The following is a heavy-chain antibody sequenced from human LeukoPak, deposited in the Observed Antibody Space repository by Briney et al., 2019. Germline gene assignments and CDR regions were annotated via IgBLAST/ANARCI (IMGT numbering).Heavy chain of an antibody. V-gene: IGHV4-34*01. CDR2: INHSGST. CDR1: GGSFSGYY. CDR3: ARGRGGGGYFDY. D-gene: IGHD2-15*01. Sequence: SETLSLTCAVYGGSFSGYYWSWIRQPPGKGLEWIGEINHSGSTNCNPSLKSRVTISVDTSKNQFSLKLSSVTAADTAVYYCARGRGGGGYFDYWGQGTLVTVSS. J-gene: IGHJ4*02.